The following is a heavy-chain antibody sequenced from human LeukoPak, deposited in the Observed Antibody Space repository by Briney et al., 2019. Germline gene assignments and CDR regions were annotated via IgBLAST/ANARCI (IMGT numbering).Heavy chain of an antibody. CDR2: IYHSGST. V-gene: IGHV4-38-2*02. J-gene: IGHJ5*02. CDR3: ARVGEYWNYGP. Sequence: SETLSLTCTVSGYSISSGYYWGWIRQPPGKGLEWIGSIYHSGSTYYNPSLKSRVTISVDTSKNQFSLKLSSVTAADTAVYYCARVGEYWNYGPWGQGTLVTVSS. D-gene: IGHD1-7*01. CDR1: GYSISSGYY.